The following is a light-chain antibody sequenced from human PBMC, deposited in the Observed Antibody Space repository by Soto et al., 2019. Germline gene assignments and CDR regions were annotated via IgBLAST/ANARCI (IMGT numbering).Light chain of an antibody. V-gene: IGLV4-69*01. CDR2: VNRDGSY. CDR1: SGHSTFA. CDR3: QTWGTGIV. Sequence: QPVLTQSPSASASLGASVRLTCSLSSGHSTFAIAGHQQQPEKGPRYLMKVNRDGSYTKADGIPDRFSGSSSGAERYLTISSLQSEDEADYYCQTWGTGIVFGGGTKLTVL. J-gene: IGLJ2*01.